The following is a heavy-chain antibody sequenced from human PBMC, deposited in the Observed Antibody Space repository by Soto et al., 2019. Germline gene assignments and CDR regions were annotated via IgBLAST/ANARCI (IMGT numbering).Heavy chain of an antibody. CDR2: ISYDGSNK. CDR3: ARAYEGDYFDY. D-gene: IGHD3-16*01. V-gene: IGHV3-30-3*01. CDR1: GFTFSSYA. Sequence: GGSLRLSCAASGFTFSSYAMHWVRQAPGKGLEWVAVISYDGSNKYYADSVRGRFTISRDNSKNTLYLQMNSLRAEDTAVYYCARAYEGDYFDYWGQGTLVTVSS. J-gene: IGHJ4*02.